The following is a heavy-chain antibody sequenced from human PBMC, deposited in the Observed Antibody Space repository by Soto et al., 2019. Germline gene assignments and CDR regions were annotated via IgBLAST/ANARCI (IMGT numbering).Heavy chain of an antibody. CDR1: GYTFTSYG. D-gene: IGHD3-9*01. J-gene: IGHJ5*02. CDR2: ISAYNGNT. Sequence: GASVKVSCKASGYTFTSYGISWVRQAPGQGLEWMGWISAYNGNTNYAQKLQGRVTMTTDKSTSTAYMELRSLRSDDTAVYYCARDRSIRYFDWSQNWFDPWGQGTLATVSS. V-gene: IGHV1-18*01. CDR3: ARDRSIRYFDWSQNWFDP.